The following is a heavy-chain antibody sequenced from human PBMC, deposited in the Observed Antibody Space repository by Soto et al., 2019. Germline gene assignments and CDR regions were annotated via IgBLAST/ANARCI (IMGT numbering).Heavy chain of an antibody. CDR3: AKDGGITMIVVAAYYFDY. J-gene: IGHJ4*02. D-gene: IGHD3-22*01. CDR1: GFTFNTYW. V-gene: IGHV3-7*01. CDR2: IKEHGGQD. Sequence: EVQLVESGGGLVQPGGSLRLSCAASGFTFNTYWMSWVRQAPGKGLEWVAHIKEHGGQDFYVDSVKGRFTISRDNSKNTLYLQMNSLRAEDTAVYYCAKDGGITMIVVAAYYFDYWGQGTLVTVSS.